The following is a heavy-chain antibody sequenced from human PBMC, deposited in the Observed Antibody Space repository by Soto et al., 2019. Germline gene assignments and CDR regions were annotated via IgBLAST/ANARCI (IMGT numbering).Heavy chain of an antibody. CDR3: ARASGKGAFFDY. J-gene: IGHJ4*01. V-gene: IGHV3-72*01. CDR2: IRNKANSYTT. D-gene: IGHD1-26*01. CDR1: GFTFSDHY. Sequence: EVQLVESGGGLVQPGGSQRLSCAASGFTFSDHYMDWVRQAPGKGLEWVGRIRNKANSYTTDYAASVKGRFTISRDDSKASLYLQMNSLKTEDTAIYYCARASGKGAFFDYWCHGTLATVSS.